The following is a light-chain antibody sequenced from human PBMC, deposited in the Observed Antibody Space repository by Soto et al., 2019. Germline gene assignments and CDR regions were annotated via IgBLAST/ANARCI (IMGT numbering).Light chain of an antibody. J-gene: IGKJ1*01. CDR3: QHYNSYSEG. Sequence: DIQMTQSPSTLSGSVGDRVTITCRASQTISSWLAWYQQKPGKAPKLLIYKASTLKSGVPSRFSGRVSGTEFTPTISSLQPDDFATYYGQHYNSYSEGFGQGTKVDLK. V-gene: IGKV1-5*03. CDR2: KAS. CDR1: QTISSW.